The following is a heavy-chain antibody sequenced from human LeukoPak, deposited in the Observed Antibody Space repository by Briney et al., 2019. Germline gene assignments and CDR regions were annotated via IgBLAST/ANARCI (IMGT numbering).Heavy chain of an antibody. CDR1: GYYFTDYW. CDR3: ARRAVAGSGSRFDS. Sequence: PGESLKIFCKASGYYFTDYWIGWVRQMPGKGLELMGIIYPGDSDTRYSPSFQGQVTISVDKSISTAYLQWSSLEASDTAMYYCARRAVAGSGSRFDSWGQGTLVTVSS. V-gene: IGHV5-51*01. D-gene: IGHD6-19*01. CDR2: IYPGDSDT. J-gene: IGHJ5*01.